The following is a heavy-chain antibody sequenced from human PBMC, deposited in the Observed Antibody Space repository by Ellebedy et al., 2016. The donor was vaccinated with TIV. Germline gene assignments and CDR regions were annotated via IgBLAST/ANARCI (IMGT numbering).Heavy chain of an antibody. CDR3: VTGYGHSTGWFDP. CDR1: GFTFSDYY. J-gene: IGHJ5*02. D-gene: IGHD5-18*01. V-gene: IGHV3-11*06. Sequence: GESLKISCAASGFTFSDYYMSWIRQAPGKGLEWVSYISSSSSYTNYADSVKGRFTISRDNAKNSLYLQMNSLRAEDTAVYYCVTGYGHSTGWFDPWGQGTLVTVSS. CDR2: ISSSSSYT.